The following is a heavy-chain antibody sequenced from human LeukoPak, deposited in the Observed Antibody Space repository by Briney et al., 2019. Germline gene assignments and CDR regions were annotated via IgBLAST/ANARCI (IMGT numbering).Heavy chain of an antibody. CDR1: GGSFSSSSFY. CDR2: IFYSGST. Sequence: SETLSLTCTVSGGSFSSSSFYWGWIRQPPGKGLEWIGNIFYSGSTYYNPSLKSRVTISVGTSKNQFSLNLTPVTAADTAVYYCATYFGSQYYSNSRFDYWGQGTLVTVSS. J-gene: IGHJ4*02. V-gene: IGHV4-39*01. CDR3: ATYFGSQYYSNSRFDY. D-gene: IGHD2/OR15-2a*01.